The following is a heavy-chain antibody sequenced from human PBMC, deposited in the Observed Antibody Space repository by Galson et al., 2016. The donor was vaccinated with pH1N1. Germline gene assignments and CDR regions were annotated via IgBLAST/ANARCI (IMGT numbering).Heavy chain of an antibody. V-gene: IGHV3-48*01. J-gene: IGHJ6*02. Sequence: SLRLSCAASGFTFSSYRMNWVRQAPGKGLEWVSYISSGSSTIYYADSVKGRFTISRDNAKNSLYLQMNSLRAEDTAVYYCSRVNHYYYYGMDVWGQGTTVTVPS. CDR1: GFTFSSYR. D-gene: IGHD1-14*01. CDR2: ISSGSSTI. CDR3: SRVNHYYYYGMDV.